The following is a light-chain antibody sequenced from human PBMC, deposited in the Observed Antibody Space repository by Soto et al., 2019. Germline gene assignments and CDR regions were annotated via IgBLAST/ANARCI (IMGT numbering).Light chain of an antibody. CDR1: QSVSSY. J-gene: IGKJ1*01. Sequence: EIVLTKSASTLPVSPGERATLSCRASQSVSSYLAWYQQKPGQGPRLLVYGASNRATGIAARFSGSGSGTDFTITISSLEPEDFAVYYCQHYCELYVTFGQGTKV. CDR2: GAS. CDR3: QHYCELYVT. V-gene: IGKV3-11*01.